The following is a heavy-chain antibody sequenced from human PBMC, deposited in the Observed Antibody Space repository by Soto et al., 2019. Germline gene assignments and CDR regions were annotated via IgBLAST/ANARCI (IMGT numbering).Heavy chain of an antibody. CDR1: GGSISSYY. CDR2: IYHSGST. Sequence: PSETLSLTCTVSGGSISSYYWSWIRQPPGKGLEWIGEIYHSGSTNYNPSLKSRVTISVDKSKNQFSLKLSSVTAADTAVYYCAALGYSSSWYRGFDPWGQGTLVTVSS. D-gene: IGHD6-13*01. V-gene: IGHV4-59*12. J-gene: IGHJ5*02. CDR3: AALGYSSSWYRGFDP.